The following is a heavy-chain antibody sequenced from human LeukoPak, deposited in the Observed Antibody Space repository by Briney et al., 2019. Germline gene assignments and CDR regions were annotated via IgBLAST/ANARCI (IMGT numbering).Heavy chain of an antibody. CDR1: GGSISCGSYY. D-gene: IGHD3-22*01. Sequence: SETLSLTCTVSGGSISCGSYYWSWIRQPAGKGLEWIGRIYTSGSTNYNPSLKSRVTISVDTSKNQFSLKLSSVTAADTAVYYCARDRYYDSSGHADAWGQGTLVTVSS. CDR3: ARDRYYDSSGHADA. J-gene: IGHJ5*02. CDR2: IYTSGST. V-gene: IGHV4-61*02.